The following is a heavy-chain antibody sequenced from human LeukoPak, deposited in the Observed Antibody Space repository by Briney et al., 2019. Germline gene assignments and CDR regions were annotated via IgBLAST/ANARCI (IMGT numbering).Heavy chain of an antibody. J-gene: IGHJ4*02. D-gene: IGHD3-22*01. Sequence: GGSLRLSCAASGFTFDDYAMHWVRQAPGNGLEWVSGISWNSGSIGYADSVKVRFTISRDNAKNSLYLQMNSLRAEDTALYYCAKGTYYYDSSGLFDYWGQGTLVTVSS. CDR1: GFTFDDYA. CDR3: AKGTYYYDSSGLFDY. CDR2: ISWNSGSI. V-gene: IGHV3-9*01.